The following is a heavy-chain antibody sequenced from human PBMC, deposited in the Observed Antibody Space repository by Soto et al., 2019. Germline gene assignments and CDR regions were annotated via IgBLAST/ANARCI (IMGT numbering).Heavy chain of an antibody. J-gene: IGHJ4*02. CDR1: GFTFSSYA. Sequence: GGSLRLSCAASGFTFSSYAMSWVRQAPGKGLEWVSAISGSGGSTYYADSVKGRFTISRDNSKNTLYLQMNSLRTEDTAVHYCARDGNYYDSRGTCFDYWGQGTLVTVSS. CDR2: ISGSGGST. V-gene: IGHV3-23*01. CDR3: ARDGNYYDSRGTCFDY. D-gene: IGHD3-22*01.